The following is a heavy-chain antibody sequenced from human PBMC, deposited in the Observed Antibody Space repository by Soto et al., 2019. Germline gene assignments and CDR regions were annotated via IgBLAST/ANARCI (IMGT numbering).Heavy chain of an antibody. D-gene: IGHD5-12*01. Sequence: EVQLVESGGGLVQPGGSLRLSCAASGFTFSSYAMHWVRQAPGKGLEYVSVINTNGGTTYYANSVKGRFTISRDNSKNTLYLQMGSLRAEDRAVYYCARGSNGYHFDYWGQGTLVTVSS. J-gene: IGHJ4*02. CDR1: GFTFSSYA. V-gene: IGHV3-64*01. CDR2: INTNGGTT. CDR3: ARGSNGYHFDY.